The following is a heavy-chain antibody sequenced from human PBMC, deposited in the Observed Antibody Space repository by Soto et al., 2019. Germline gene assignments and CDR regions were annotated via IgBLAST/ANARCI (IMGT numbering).Heavy chain of an antibody. CDR2: IYYSGSA. J-gene: IGHJ4*02. D-gene: IGHD4-17*01. CDR1: GGSISSYY. CDR3: ARNYGGNVDY. V-gene: IGHV4-59*08. Sequence: QVQLQESGPGLVRPSETLSLTCTVSGGSISSYYWSWIRQPPGKGLEWIGYIYYSGSANYNPSLKSLVTLSVDTSKNQFSLKLSSATAADTAVYYCARNYGGNVDYWGQGTLVTVSS.